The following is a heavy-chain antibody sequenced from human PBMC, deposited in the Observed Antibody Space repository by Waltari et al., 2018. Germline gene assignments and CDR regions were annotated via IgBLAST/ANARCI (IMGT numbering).Heavy chain of an antibody. CDR1: GFTFNIYA. Sequence: EVQLLESGGGLVQPGGSLRLSCAASGFTFNIYAMGWVRQAPGKGLEWVSLITWNGHNTYDADSVKGRFTISRDNSKNTLYLQMNSLRVEDTAVYYCARWPEGDYFDYWGQGTAVTVSS. V-gene: IGHV3-23*01. J-gene: IGHJ4*02. D-gene: IGHD3-16*01. CDR2: ITWNGHNT. CDR3: ARWPEGDYFDY.